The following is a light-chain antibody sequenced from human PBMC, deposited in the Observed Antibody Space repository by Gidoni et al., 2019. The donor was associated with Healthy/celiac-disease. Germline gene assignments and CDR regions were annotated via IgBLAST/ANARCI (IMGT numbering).Light chain of an antibody. CDR1: QSVSSY. J-gene: IGKJ4*01. CDR2: DAS. Sequence: EIVLTQSPATLSVSPGERATLSCRASQSVSSYLAWYQQKPGQAPRLLIYDASNRATGIPARFSGSGFGTDFTLTISSLEPEDFAVYYCQQRSNWPPTFXGXTKVEIK. V-gene: IGKV3-11*01. CDR3: QQRSNWPPT.